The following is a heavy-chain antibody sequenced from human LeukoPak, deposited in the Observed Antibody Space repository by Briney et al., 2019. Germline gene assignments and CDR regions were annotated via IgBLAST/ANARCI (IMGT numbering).Heavy chain of an antibody. CDR1: GYTFTGYY. Sequence: ASVKVSCKASGYTFTGYYMHWVRQAPGQGLEWMGWINPNSGGTNYAQKFQGSVTMTRDTSISTAYMELSRLRSDDTAVYYCARSSREYQLPAWRVWGQGTLVTVSS. CDR2: INPNSGGT. V-gene: IGHV1-2*02. D-gene: IGHD2-2*01. CDR3: ARSSREYQLPAWRV. J-gene: IGHJ4*02.